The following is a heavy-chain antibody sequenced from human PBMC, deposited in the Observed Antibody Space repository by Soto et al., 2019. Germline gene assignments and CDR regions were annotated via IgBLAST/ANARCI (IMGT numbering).Heavy chain of an antibody. CDR3: AGDEWRELPGAHGMDV. Sequence: QMQLVQSGPEVKKPGTSVKVSCKASGLTFTSSAMQWVRQARVQRLEWIGWMVVGSGNTNDAQKFQERVTITIDMSTDTAYKELSGLKSENTAVYYCAGDEWRELPGAHGMDVLGQGTTVTVSS. CDR2: MVVGSGNT. CDR1: GLTFTSSA. V-gene: IGHV1-58*02. J-gene: IGHJ6*02. D-gene: IGHD1-7*01.